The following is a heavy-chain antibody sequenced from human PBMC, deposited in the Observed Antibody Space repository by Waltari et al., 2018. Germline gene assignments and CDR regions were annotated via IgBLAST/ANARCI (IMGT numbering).Heavy chain of an antibody. CDR3: ARDSSGWFFDY. CDR2: ISSSSKFL. D-gene: IGHD6-19*01. Sequence: EVQLVESGGGPVKPGGSLRLSCAASRLPLRSYRMNWVRQAPGKGLEWVSSISSSSKFLYYADSVKGRFTISRDNAKNSLYLHMNSLRAEDTAVYYCARDSSGWFFDYWGQGTLVTVSS. V-gene: IGHV3-21*02. J-gene: IGHJ4*02. CDR1: RLPLRSYR.